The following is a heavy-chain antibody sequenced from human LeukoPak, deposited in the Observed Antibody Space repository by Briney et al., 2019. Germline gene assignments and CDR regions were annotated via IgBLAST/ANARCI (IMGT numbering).Heavy chain of an antibody. J-gene: IGHJ3*02. CDR3: ARNYYDSSGYAENDAFDI. Sequence: GESLQISCKGSGYSFTSYWIGWVRQMPGKGVEWMGIIYPGDSDTRYSPSFQGQVTISADKSISTAYLQWSSLKASDTAMYYCARNYYDSSGYAENDAFDIWGQGTMVTVSS. V-gene: IGHV5-51*01. CDR2: IYPGDSDT. CDR1: GYSFTSYW. D-gene: IGHD3-22*01.